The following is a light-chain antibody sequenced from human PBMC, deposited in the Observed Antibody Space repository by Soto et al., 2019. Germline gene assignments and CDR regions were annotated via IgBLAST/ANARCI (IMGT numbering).Light chain of an antibody. V-gene: IGKV1-5*03. CDR3: QQNDTYWT. CDR1: QSISNW. J-gene: IGKJ1*01. Sequence: DIQMTQSPSTLSASVGDRVIITCRASQSISNWLAWYQQKPGQAPILLIYKASSLKSGVPSRFSGSGSGTEFTLTISSLHPDYFASYYCQQNDTYWTFGQGTKVDIK. CDR2: KAS.